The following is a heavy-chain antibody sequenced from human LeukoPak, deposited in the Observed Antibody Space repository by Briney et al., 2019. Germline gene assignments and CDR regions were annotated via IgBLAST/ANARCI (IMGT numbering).Heavy chain of an antibody. V-gene: IGHV3-30-3*01. CDR1: GFTFSSYA. CDR3: VGAAYYFDY. J-gene: IGHJ4*02. Sequence: PGGSLRLSCAASGFTFSSYAMHWVRQAPGKGLEWVAVISYDGSNKYYADSVKGRFTIPRDNSKNTLYLQMNSLRAEDTAVYYCVGAAYYFDYWGQGTLVTVSS. D-gene: IGHD6-25*01. CDR2: ISYDGSNK.